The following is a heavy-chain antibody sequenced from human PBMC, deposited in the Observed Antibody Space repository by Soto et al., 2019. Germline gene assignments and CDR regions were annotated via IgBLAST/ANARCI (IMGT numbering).Heavy chain of an antibody. CDR2: FDPEDGET. J-gene: IGHJ4*02. V-gene: IGHV1-24*01. Sequence: GASVKVSCKVSGYTLTELSMHWVRQAPGKGLEWMGGFDPEDGETIYAQKFQGRVTMTEDTSTDTAHMELSSLRSEDTAVYYCAAVTPYGPLRDYWGQGTLVTVSS. CDR3: AAVTPYGPLRDY. D-gene: IGHD4-17*01. CDR1: GYTLTELS.